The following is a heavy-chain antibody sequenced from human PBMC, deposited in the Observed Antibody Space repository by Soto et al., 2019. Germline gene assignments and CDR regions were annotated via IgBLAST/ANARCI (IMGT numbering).Heavy chain of an antibody. Sequence: PGGSLRLSCAASGFTFSSYGMHWVRQAPGKGLEWVAVISYDGSNKYYADSVKGRFTISRDNSKNTLYLQMNSLRAEDTAVYYCAKDYQRGYSGYDKYYYYYGMDVWGQGTTVTVSS. D-gene: IGHD5-12*01. CDR1: GFTFSSYG. CDR3: AKDYQRGYSGYDKYYYYYGMDV. V-gene: IGHV3-30*18. CDR2: ISYDGSNK. J-gene: IGHJ6*02.